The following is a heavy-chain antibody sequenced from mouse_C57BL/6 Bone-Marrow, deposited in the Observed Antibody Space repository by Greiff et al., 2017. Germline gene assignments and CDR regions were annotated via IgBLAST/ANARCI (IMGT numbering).Heavy chain of an antibody. Sequence: VQLQQPGAELVKPGASVKLSCKASGYTFTSYWMQWVKQRPGQGLEWIGEIDPSDSYTNYNQKFKGKATLTVDTSSSTAYMQLSSLTSADSAVYYCARDESWYFDVWGTGTTVTVSS. CDR3: ARDESWYFDV. J-gene: IGHJ1*03. CDR2: IDPSDSYT. CDR1: GYTFTSYW. V-gene: IGHV1-50*01. D-gene: IGHD6-2*01.